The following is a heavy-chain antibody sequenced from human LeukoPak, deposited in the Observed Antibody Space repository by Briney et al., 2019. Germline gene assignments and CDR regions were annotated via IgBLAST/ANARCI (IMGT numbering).Heavy chain of an antibody. Sequence: GASVTVSFTASAYTFTIYDINRVRQAPGQGLEWMGWMNPNSGNTGYAQKFQGRVTMTRNTAISTAYMELSSLRSEDTAVYYCARVAAGTVDYWGQGTLVTVSS. J-gene: IGHJ4*02. CDR3: ARVAAGTVDY. V-gene: IGHV1-8*01. CDR2: MNPNSGNT. CDR1: AYTFTIYD. D-gene: IGHD6-13*01.